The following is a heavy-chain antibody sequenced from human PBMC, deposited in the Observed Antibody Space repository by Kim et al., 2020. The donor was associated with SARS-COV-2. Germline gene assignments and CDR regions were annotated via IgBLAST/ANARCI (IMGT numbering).Heavy chain of an antibody. CDR3: ARLFAKYSSTLFP. D-gene: IGHD6-13*01. J-gene: IGHJ5*02. Sequence: SETLSLTCAVYGGSFSGYYWSWIRQPPGKGLEWIGAINHSGSTNYNPSLKSRVTISVDTSKNQFSLKLSSVTAADTAVYYCARLFAKYSSTLFPWGQGTLVTVSS. CDR1: GGSFSGYY. CDR2: INHSGST. V-gene: IGHV4-34*01.